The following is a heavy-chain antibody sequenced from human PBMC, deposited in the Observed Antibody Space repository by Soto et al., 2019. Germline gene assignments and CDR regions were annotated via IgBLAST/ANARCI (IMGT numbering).Heavy chain of an antibody. J-gene: IGHJ4*02. CDR2: ISAYNGNT. D-gene: IGHD6-13*01. CDR1: GYTFTSDG. Sequence: ASVKGSCKASGYTFTSDGISWVRQAPGQGLEWMGWISAYNGNTNYAQKLQGRVTMTTDTSTSTAYMELRSLRSDDTAVYYCARDEAAAALYYFDYWGQGTLVTVSS. CDR3: ARDEAAAALYYFDY. V-gene: IGHV1-18*01.